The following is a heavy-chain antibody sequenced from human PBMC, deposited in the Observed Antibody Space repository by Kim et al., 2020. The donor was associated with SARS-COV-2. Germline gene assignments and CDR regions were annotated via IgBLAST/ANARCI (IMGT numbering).Heavy chain of an antibody. CDR2: FYSGASIYTGGSST. V-gene: IGHV3-23*03. CDR1: GFTFSSYA. D-gene: IGHD6-6*01. CDR3: AKSRMSTSSETYYYYYGVDV. Sequence: GSLRLSCAASGFTFSSYAMSWVRQAPGKGLEWVSVFYSGASIYTGGSSTYYADSVKGRFTISRDNSKNTLYLQMNSLGAEDAAVYYCAKSRMSTSSETYYYYYGVDVWGQGTTVTVSS. J-gene: IGHJ6*02.